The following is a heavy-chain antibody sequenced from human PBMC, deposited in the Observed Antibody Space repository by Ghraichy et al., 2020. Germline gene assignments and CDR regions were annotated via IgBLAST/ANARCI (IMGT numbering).Heavy chain of an antibody. CDR3: ARVLSYQLLLFDY. Sequence: SETLSLTCTVSGGSISSYYWSWIRQPPGKGLEWIGYIYYSGSTNYNPSLKSRVTISVDTSKNQFSLKLSSVTAADTAVYYCARVLSYQLLLFDYWGQGTLVTVSS. D-gene: IGHD2-2*01. CDR1: GGSISSYY. CDR2: IYYSGST. V-gene: IGHV4-59*01. J-gene: IGHJ4*02.